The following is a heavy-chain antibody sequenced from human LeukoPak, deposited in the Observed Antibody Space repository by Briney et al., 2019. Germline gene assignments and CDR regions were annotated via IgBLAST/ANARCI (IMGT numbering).Heavy chain of an antibody. CDR2: IRGDNGNT. D-gene: IGHD3-9*01. CDR3: AGVDLLTGYYFFDY. Sequence: ASVKVSCKASGYTFSNYGISWVRQAPGQGLEWVGWIRGDNGNTNYAQKLQGRVTMTTDTSTSTAYMELRSLGSDETAVYYCAGVDLLTGYYFFDYWGQGTLVTVSS. V-gene: IGHV1-18*01. CDR1: GYTFSNYG. J-gene: IGHJ4*02.